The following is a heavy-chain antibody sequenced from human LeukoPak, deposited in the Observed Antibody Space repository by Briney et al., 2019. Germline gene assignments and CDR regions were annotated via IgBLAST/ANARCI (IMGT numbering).Heavy chain of an antibody. CDR3: ASYYYGSGSSNFDY. D-gene: IGHD3-10*01. J-gene: IGHJ4*02. CDR2: IYYSGST. Sequence: SETLSLTCTVSGGSISSGDYYWSWIRQPPGKGLEWIGYIYYSGSTYYNPSLKSRVAISVDTSKNQFSLKLSSVTAADTAVYYCASYYYGSGSSNFDYWGQGTLVTVSS. CDR1: GGSISSGDYY. V-gene: IGHV4-30-4*01.